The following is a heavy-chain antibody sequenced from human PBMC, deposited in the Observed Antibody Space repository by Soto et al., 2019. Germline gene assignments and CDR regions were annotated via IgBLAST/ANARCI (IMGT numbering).Heavy chain of an antibody. Sequence: SETLSLTCTVSGDSVSSVDYYWSWIRQPPGKGLEWIGHIYYSGSTYYNPSLKSRATISVDRSKNQFSLKLSSVTAADTAVYYRAKVPDRWGQGTLVTVS. CDR3: AKVPDR. V-gene: IGHV4-30-4*08. D-gene: IGHD2-2*01. CDR1: GDSVSSVDYY. J-gene: IGHJ5*02. CDR2: IYYSGST.